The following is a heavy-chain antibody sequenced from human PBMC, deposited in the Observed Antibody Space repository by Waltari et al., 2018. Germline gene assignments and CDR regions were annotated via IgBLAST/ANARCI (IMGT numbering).Heavy chain of an antibody. D-gene: IGHD3-10*01. J-gene: IGHJ4*02. CDR1: GGTFSSYT. V-gene: IGHV1-69*08. CDR3: ARDPGKWFGINDY. Sequence: QVQLVQSGAEVKKPGSSVKVSCKASGGTFSSYTISWVRQAPGQGLEWMGRIIPILGIANDEQKFQGRVTITADKSTSTAYMELSSLRSEDTAVYYCARDPGKWFGINDYWGQGTLVTVSS. CDR2: IIPILGIA.